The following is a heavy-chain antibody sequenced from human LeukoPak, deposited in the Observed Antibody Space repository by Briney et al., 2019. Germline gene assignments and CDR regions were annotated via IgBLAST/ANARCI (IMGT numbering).Heavy chain of an antibody. CDR1: GFTFSRYA. CDR2: FSGSGGSR. V-gene: IGHV3-23*01. D-gene: IGHD4-11*01. CDR3: AKGNYVGYYYYYMDV. J-gene: IGHJ6*03. Sequence: PGGSLRLSCAASGFTFSRYAMSWVRQARGKGREGFSAFSGSGGSRYYADSVKGPFTISRDNSKNTLYLQMNSLRAEDTAVYYCAKGNYVGYYYYYMDVWGKGTTVTVSS.